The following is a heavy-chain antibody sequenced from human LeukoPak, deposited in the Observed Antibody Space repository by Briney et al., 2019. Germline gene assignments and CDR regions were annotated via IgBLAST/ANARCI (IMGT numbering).Heavy chain of an antibody. CDR3: GRRLVIDNGYIRY. Sequence: SETLSLTCAVSGGSITNNHYYWGWIRQPPGKGLEWIGSIHYSGNTHYNASLRSRVTISADTSKNQFTLELTSVTAADTAVYYCGRRLVIDNGYIRYWGQGTLVTVSS. D-gene: IGHD5-24*01. V-gene: IGHV4-39*01. CDR1: GGSITNNHYY. J-gene: IGHJ4*02. CDR2: IHYSGNT.